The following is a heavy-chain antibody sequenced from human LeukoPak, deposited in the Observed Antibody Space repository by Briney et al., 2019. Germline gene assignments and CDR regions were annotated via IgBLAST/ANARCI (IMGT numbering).Heavy chain of an antibody. CDR2: IYYSGST. CDR1: DGSISSSSHY. Sequence: PSETLPLTCTVSDGSISSSSHYWGWIRQPPGKGLEWIGSIYYSGSTYYNPSLESRVTISVDTSKNQFSLKVSSVTAADTAVYYCARRGASSSEEYWGQGTLVIVPS. J-gene: IGHJ4*02. V-gene: IGHV4-39*01. D-gene: IGHD6-6*01. CDR3: ARRGASSSEEY.